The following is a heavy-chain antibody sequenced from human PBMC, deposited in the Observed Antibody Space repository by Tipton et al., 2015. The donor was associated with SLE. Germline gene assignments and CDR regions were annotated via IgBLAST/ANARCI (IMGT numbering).Heavy chain of an antibody. CDR2: IRYDGNFE. V-gene: IGHV3-30*02. CDR3: ARAGDSLCNGASCYGAFDV. D-gene: IGHD2-15*01. J-gene: IGHJ3*01. Sequence: SLRLSCAASGFTFSTYGLHWVRQAPGKGLEWVAFIRYDGNFECYADSVKGRLTVSRDISKSTLYLQMNSLRPEDTAVYYCARAGDSLCNGASCYGAFDVWGQGTMVTVSS. CDR1: GFTFSTYG.